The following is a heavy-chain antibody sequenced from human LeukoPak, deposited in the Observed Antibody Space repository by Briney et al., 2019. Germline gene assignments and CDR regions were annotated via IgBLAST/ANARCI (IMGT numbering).Heavy chain of an antibody. D-gene: IGHD2-2*02. J-gene: IGHJ5*02. CDR3: AREVVVPAAIRGSLFDP. CDR1: GDSVSSNSAA. V-gene: IGHV6-1*01. CDR2: TCYRSKWYN. Sequence: SQTLSLTCAISGDSVSSNSAAWNWIRQSPSRGLEWLGRTCYRSKWYNDYAVSVKSRITINPDTSKNQFSLQLNSVTPEDTAVYYCAREVVVPAAIRGSLFDPWGQGTLVTVSS.